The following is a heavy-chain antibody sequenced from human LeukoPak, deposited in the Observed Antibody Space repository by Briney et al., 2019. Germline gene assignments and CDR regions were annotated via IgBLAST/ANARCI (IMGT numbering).Heavy chain of an antibody. J-gene: IGHJ4*02. V-gene: IGHV3-53*01. CDR1: GFTVSSNY. D-gene: IGHD2-15*01. CDR3: ARERRGSFDY. CDR2: IYSGGST. Sequence: GGSLRLSCAASGFTVSSNYMSWVRQAPGKGLEWVSVIYSGGSTYYADSVKGRFTISRENSKNTLYLQMNSLRAEDTAVYYCARERRGSFDYWGQGTLVTVSS.